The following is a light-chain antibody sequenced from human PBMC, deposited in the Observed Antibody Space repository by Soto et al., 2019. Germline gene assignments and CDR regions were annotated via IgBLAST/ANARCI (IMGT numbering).Light chain of an antibody. CDR2: GAS. CDR3: QHSSSTPRT. Sequence: SPATMSVSQGERATLSCRASQSVSSNLAWYQQKPGQAPRLLIYGASTRATGIPARFSVSGSGTDFTLTICSLQPEDFAPYYCQHSSSTPRTFDQGTKVDIK. J-gene: IGKJ1*01. CDR1: QSVSSN. V-gene: IGKV3-15*01.